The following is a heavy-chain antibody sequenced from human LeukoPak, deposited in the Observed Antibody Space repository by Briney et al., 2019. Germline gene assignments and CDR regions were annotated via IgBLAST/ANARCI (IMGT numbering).Heavy chain of an antibody. CDR1: GFTFSSFY. CDR2: IKQDGSDK. CDR3: ARTTILDY. Sequence: GGSLRLSCAASGFTFSSFYMTWVRQAPGKGLEWVATIKQDGSDKHYVDFVKGRFIISRDNAKNSLYLQMNSLRAEDTAVYYCARTTILDYWGQGTLVTVSS. J-gene: IGHJ4*02. D-gene: IGHD4-17*01. V-gene: IGHV3-7*01.